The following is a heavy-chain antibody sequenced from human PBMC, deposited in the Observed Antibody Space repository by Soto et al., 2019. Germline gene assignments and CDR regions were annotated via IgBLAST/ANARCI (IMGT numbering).Heavy chain of an antibody. D-gene: IGHD2-15*01. V-gene: IGHV3-74*01. J-gene: IGHJ4*02. CDR1: GFTFSSYW. Sequence: GGSLRLSCAASGFTFSSYWMHWVRQVPGKGLVWVSRINTDGSITSHADSVKGRFTISRDNAKNTLYPQMNSLRADDTAVYYCTRDSGGRDAYWGQGALVTVSS. CDR3: TRDSGGRDAY. CDR2: INTDGSIT.